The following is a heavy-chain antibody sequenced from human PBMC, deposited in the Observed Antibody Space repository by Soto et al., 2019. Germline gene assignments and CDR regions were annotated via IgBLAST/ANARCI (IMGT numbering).Heavy chain of an antibody. Sequence: PSETLSLTCTVSGGSISSSSYYWGWIRQPPGKGLEWIGSIYYSGSTYYNPSLKSRVTISVDTSKNQFSLKLSSVTAADTAVYYCARDANYDYSIFWFDPWGQGTLVTVSS. V-gene: IGHV4-39*07. CDR3: ARDANYDYSIFWFDP. J-gene: IGHJ5*02. CDR1: GGSISSSSYY. D-gene: IGHD4-4*01. CDR2: IYYSGST.